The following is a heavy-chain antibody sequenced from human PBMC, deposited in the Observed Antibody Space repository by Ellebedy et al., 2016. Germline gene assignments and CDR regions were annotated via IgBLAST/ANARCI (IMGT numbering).Heavy chain of an antibody. V-gene: IGHV1-18*01. CDR3: ARVRLLEDYWYFDL. J-gene: IGHJ2*01. D-gene: IGHD1-26*01. CDR1: GYTFTSYG. Sequence: ASVKVSCXASGYTFTSYGISWVRQAPGQGLEWMGWISAYNGNTNYAQKLQGRVTMTTDTSTSTAYMELRSLRSDDTAVYYCARVRLLEDYWYFDLWGRGTLVTVSS. CDR2: ISAYNGNT.